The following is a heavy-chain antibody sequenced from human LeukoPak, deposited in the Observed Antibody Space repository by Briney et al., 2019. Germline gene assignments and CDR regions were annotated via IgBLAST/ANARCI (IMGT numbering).Heavy chain of an antibody. CDR1: GFTFDDYV. Sequence: SGGSLRLSCAASGFTFDDYVMHWVRQVPGKGLEWVSGISWNSGSIGYADSVKGRFTISRDNAKNSLYLQMNSLRAEDMALYYCAKSKTVTTEFDHWGQGTLVTVSS. CDR2: ISWNSGSI. V-gene: IGHV3-9*03. CDR3: AKSKTVTTEFDH. D-gene: IGHD4-17*01. J-gene: IGHJ4*02.